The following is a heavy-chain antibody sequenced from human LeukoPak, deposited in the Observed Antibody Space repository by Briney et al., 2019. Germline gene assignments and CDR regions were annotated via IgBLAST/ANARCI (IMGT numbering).Heavy chain of an antibody. Sequence: GRSLRLSCAGSGFPFSRNWMHWVRPAPGKGLVWASRINSDGSITNYADSVKGRFTISRDNAKNTLYLQMSSLRAEDTAVYYCAKIDAYWGQGTLVTVSS. CDR3: AKIDAY. J-gene: IGHJ4*02. CDR1: GFPFSRNW. CDR2: INSDGSIT. V-gene: IGHV3-74*01.